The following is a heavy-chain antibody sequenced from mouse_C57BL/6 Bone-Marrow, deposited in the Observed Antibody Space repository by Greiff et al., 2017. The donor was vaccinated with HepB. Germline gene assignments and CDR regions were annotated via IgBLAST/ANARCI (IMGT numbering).Heavy chain of an antibody. CDR2: IDPENGDT. CDR3: TTPSGYDGYPAWFAY. V-gene: IGHV14-4*01. D-gene: IGHD2-3*01. Sequence: EVQLQQSGAELVRPGASVKLSCTASGFNIKDDYMHWVKQRPEQGLEWIGWIDPENGDTEYASKFQGKATITADTSSNTAYLQLSSLTSEDTAVYYCTTPSGYDGYPAWFAYWGQGTLVTVSA. CDR1: GFNIKDDY. J-gene: IGHJ3*01.